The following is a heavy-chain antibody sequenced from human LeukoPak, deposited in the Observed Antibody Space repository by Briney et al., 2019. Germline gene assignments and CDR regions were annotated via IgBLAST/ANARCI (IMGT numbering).Heavy chain of an antibody. CDR3: ASGRTGYCSSTSCFDYYYMDV. V-gene: IGHV1-69*06. D-gene: IGHD2-2*01. J-gene: IGHJ6*03. CDR2: IIPIFGTA. CDR1: GYTFTSYG. Sequence: ASVKVSCKASGYTFTSYGISWVRQAPGQGLEWMGGIIPIFGTANYAQKFQGRVTITADKSTSTAYMELSSLRSEDTAVYYCASGRTGYCSSTSCFDYYYMDVRGKGTTVTVSS.